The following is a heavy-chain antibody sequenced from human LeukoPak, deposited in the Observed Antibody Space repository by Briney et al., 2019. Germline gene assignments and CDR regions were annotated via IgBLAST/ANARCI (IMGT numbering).Heavy chain of an antibody. CDR3: ARVLLVPPGLIVVVPAATRGGAFDI. D-gene: IGHD2-2*01. Sequence: AAVKVSCKASGYTFTGYYMHWVRQAPGQGLEWMGWINPNSGGTNYAQKFQGRVTMTRDTSISTAYMELSRLRSDDTAMYYCARVLLVPPGLIVVVPAATRGGAFDIWGQGTMVTVSS. V-gene: IGHV1-2*02. CDR1: GYTFTGYY. CDR2: INPNSGGT. J-gene: IGHJ3*02.